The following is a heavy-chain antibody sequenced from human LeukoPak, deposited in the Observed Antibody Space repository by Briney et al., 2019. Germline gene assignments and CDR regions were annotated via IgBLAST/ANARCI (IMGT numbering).Heavy chain of an antibody. J-gene: IGHJ4*02. CDR1: GYTFRDFG. V-gene: IGHV1-46*01. D-gene: IGHD5-18*01. CDR3: AATAMVTS. CDR2: INPSGGST. Sequence: ASVKVSCKASGYTFRDFGISWVRQAPGQGLEWMGIINPSGGSTSYAQKFQGRVTMTRDTSTSTVYMELSSLRSEDTAVYYCAATAMVTSWGQGTLVTVSS.